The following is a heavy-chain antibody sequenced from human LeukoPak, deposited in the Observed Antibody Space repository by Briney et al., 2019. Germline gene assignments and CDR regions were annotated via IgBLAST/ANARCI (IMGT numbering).Heavy chain of an antibody. J-gene: IGHJ4*02. CDR2: IYSSGST. Sequence: SSETLSLTCAVYGGSFSGYYWGWIRQPPGKGLEWIGSIYSSGSTYYNPSLRTRVTISVDTSKNQFSLKLSSVTAADTAVYYCARVIRTTGYYSNPKSGSFDFWGQGTLVTVSS. CDR1: GGSFSGYY. CDR3: ARVIRTTGYYSNPKSGSFDF. V-gene: IGHV4-34*01. D-gene: IGHD3-9*01.